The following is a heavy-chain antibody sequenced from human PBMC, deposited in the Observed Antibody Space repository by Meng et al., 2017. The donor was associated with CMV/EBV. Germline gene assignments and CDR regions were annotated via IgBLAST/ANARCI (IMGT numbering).Heavy chain of an antibody. CDR2: ISAYNGNT. J-gene: IGHJ4*02. Sequence: QVTGVQPGAEVKKPGASVKVSCKASGYTFTSYGISWVRQAPGQGLEWMGWISAYNGNTNYAQKLQGRVTMTTDTSTSTAYMELRSLRSDDTAVYYCAAYPQTMVRGVALWGAFDYWGQGTLVTVSS. V-gene: IGHV1-18*01. D-gene: IGHD3-10*01. CDR1: GYTFTSYG. CDR3: AAYPQTMVRGVALWGAFDY.